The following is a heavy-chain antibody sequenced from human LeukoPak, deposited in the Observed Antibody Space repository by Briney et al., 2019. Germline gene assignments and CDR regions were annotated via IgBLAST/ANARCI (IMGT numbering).Heavy chain of an antibody. CDR3: ARDFRCSGGSCYYWYFDL. V-gene: IGHV3-53*01. CDR1: GFTASSNY. CDR2: IYSGGST. Sequence: PGGSLRLSCAASGFTASSNYMSWVRQAPGKGLEGVSVIYSGGSTYYADSVKGRFTISRDNSKNTLYLQMNSLRAEDTAVYYCARDFRCSGGSCYYWYFDLWGRGTLVTVSS. D-gene: IGHD2-15*01. J-gene: IGHJ2*01.